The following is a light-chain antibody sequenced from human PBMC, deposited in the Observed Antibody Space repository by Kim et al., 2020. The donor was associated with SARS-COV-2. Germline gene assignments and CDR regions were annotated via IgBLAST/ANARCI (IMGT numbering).Light chain of an antibody. Sequence: QSITSACTGTSSDVGGYNSVSWYQQYPGKAPKLMIYDVSKRPSGVSNRFSGSKSGNTASLTISGLQAEDEADYYCSSYTSSITYVFGTGTKVTVL. CDR1: SSDVGGYNS. CDR2: DVS. J-gene: IGLJ1*01. CDR3: SSYTSSITYV. V-gene: IGLV2-14*04.